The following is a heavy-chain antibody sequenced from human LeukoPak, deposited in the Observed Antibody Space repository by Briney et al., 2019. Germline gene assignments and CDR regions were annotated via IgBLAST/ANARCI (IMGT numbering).Heavy chain of an antibody. Sequence: GRSLRLSCAASGFTFSSYGMHWVRQALGKGLEWVALISYDENKIYYADSVKGRFTISRDNSKNTLYLQMNSLRAEDTAVYYCARDSCGDCYLCDSWGQGTLVTVSS. D-gene: IGHD2-21*02. J-gene: IGHJ4*02. CDR1: GFTFSSYG. V-gene: IGHV3-30*03. CDR3: ARDSCGDCYLCDS. CDR2: ISYDENKI.